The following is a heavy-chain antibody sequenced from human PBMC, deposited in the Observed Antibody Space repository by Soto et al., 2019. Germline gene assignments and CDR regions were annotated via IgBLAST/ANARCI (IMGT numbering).Heavy chain of an antibody. CDR3: ARDREHYGGNPLDY. J-gene: IGHJ4*02. D-gene: IGHD4-17*01. V-gene: IGHV3-7*03. Sequence: QPGGSLRLSCAASGFTFSSYWMSWVRQAPGKGLEWVANIKQDGSEKYYVDSVKGRFTISRDNAKNSLYLQMNSLRAEDTAVYYCARDREHYGGNPLDYWGQGTLVTVTS. CDR2: IKQDGSEK. CDR1: GFTFSSYW.